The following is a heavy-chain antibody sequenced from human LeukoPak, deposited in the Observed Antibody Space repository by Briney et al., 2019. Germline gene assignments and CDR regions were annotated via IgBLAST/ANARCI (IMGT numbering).Heavy chain of an antibody. D-gene: IGHD2-15*01. V-gene: IGHV1-69*05. Sequence: GASVKVSCRASGGTFSSYAISWVRQAPGQGLEWMGGIIPIFGTANYAQKFQGRVTITTDESTSTAYMELSSLRSEDTAAYYCASCSGGSDDAFDIWGQGTMVTVSS. CDR3: ASCSGGSDDAFDI. CDR1: GGTFSSYA. CDR2: IIPIFGTA. J-gene: IGHJ3*02.